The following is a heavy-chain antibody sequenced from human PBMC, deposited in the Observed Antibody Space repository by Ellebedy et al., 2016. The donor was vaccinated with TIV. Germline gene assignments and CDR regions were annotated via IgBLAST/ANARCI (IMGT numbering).Heavy chain of an antibody. CDR3: ARGGADYDILTGFLVPSYYFDY. V-gene: IGHV5-51*01. CDR1: GYSFTSYW. CDR2: IYPGDSDT. D-gene: IGHD3-9*01. Sequence: GESLKISCQGSGYSFTSYWIGWVRQMPGKGLEWMGIIYPGDSDTRYSPSFQGQVTISADKSISTAYLQWSSLKASDTAMYYCARGGADYDILTGFLVPSYYFDYWGQGTLVTVSS. J-gene: IGHJ4*02.